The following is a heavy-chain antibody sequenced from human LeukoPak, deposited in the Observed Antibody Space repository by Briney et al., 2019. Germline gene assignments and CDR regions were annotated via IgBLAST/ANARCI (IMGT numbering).Heavy chain of an antibody. J-gene: IGHJ1*01. CDR1: GYTLTELS. Sequence: ASVKVSCKVSGYTLTELSMHWVRQAPGKGLEWMGGFDPEDDETIYAQKFQGRVTMTEDTSTDTAYMELSSLRSEDTAVYYCARTTNLYSSGWSEYFQHWGQGTLVTVSS. CDR2: FDPEDDET. V-gene: IGHV1-24*01. CDR3: ARTTNLYSSGWSEYFQH. D-gene: IGHD6-19*01.